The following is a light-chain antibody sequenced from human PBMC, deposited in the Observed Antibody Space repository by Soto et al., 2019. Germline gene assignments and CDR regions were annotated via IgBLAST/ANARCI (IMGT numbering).Light chain of an antibody. CDR3: TSYTSSATWV. CDR1: SSDVGGYNY. V-gene: IGLV2-14*01. J-gene: IGLJ3*02. CDR2: EVR. Sequence: QSALTQPASVSGSPRQSITISCTGTSSDVGGYNYVSWYQHHPGKAPKLVIYEVRNRPSGVSNRFSGFKSGNTASLTISGLQAEDEADYHCTSYTSSATWVFGGGTQLTVL.